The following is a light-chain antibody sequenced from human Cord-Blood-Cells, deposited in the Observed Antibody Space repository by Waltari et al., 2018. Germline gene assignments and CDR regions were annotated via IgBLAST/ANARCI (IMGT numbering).Light chain of an antibody. J-gene: IGLJ1*01. V-gene: IGLV2-14*01. CDR3: SSYTSSSTYV. CDR1: SSDVGGYNY. CDR2: DVS. Sequence: QSALTQPASVSGSPGQSITISCTGTSSDVGGYNYVSWYQQHPGKAPKLMIYDVSNRPSGVSNPFPGSKSGNTASLTISGLQADDEADYYCSSYTSSSTYVFGPGTKVTVL.